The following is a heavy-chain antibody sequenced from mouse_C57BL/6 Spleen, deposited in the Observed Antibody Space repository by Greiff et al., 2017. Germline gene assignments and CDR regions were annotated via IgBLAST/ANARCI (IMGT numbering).Heavy chain of an antibody. V-gene: IGHV6-3*01. J-gene: IGHJ4*01. CDR3: TGGIYDGYYDAMDY. CDR1: GFTFSNYW. CDR2: IRLKSDNYAT. Sequence: EVQLQESGGGLVQPGGSMKLSCVASGFTFSNYWMNWVRQSPEKGLEWVAQIRLKSDNYATHYAESVKGRFTISRDDSKSSVYLQMNNLRAEDTGIYYCTGGIYDGYYDAMDYWGQGTSVTVSS. D-gene: IGHD2-3*01.